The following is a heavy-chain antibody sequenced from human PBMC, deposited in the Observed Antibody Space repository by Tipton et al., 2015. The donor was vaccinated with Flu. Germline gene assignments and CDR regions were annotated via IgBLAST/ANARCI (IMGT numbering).Heavy chain of an antibody. V-gene: IGHV3-7*03. CDR3: ARGGIWLSDY. CDR2: IKHDGSDR. Sequence: SLRLSCALSGIIFNRHAMSWVRQAPGKGLGWVAHIKHDGSDRYHVDSMKGRFTISRDNAKNSLYLQMNSLRVEDTAIYYCARGGIWLSDYWGQGTLVTVSS. J-gene: IGHJ4*02. CDR1: GIIFNRHA. D-gene: IGHD5-12*01.